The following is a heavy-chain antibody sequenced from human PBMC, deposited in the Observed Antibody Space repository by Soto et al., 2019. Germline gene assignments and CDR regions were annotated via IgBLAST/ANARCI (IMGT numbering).Heavy chain of an antibody. CDR3: ARARGDGIVTNYYPYDMDV. CDR1: GYTFTGYY. J-gene: IGHJ6*02. CDR2: INPNSGGT. D-gene: IGHD1-1*01. V-gene: IGHV1-2*04. Sequence: GASVKVSCKASGYTFTGYYMHWVRQAPGRGLEWMGWINPNSGGTNYAQKFQGWVTMTRDTSITTAYMELSRLTSDDTAVYYCARARGDGIVTNYYPYDMDVWGQGTTVTVSS.